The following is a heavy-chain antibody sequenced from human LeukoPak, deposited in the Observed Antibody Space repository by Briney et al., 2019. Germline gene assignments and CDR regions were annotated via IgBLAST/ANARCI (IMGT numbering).Heavy chain of an antibody. V-gene: IGHV4-59*01. J-gene: IGHJ4*02. D-gene: IGHD5-18*01. CDR2: IYYSGST. Sequence: SETLSLTCTVSGGSISSYYWSWIRQPPGKGLEWIGYIYYSGSTNYNPSLKSRVTISVDTSKNQFSLKLSSVTAADTAVYHCARGPRGYSYGYLGYWGQGTLVTVSS. CDR1: GGSISSYY. CDR3: ARGPRGYSYGYLGY.